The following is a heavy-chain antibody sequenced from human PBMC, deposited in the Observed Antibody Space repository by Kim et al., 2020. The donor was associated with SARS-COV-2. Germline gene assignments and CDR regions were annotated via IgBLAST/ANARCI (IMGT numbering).Heavy chain of an antibody. Sequence: GGSLRLSCAASGFTFSSYAMHWVRQAPGKGLEWVAVISYDGSNKYYADFVKGRFTISRDNSKNTLYLQMNSLRAEDTAVYYCARSGSGSYLAPFDYWGQG. J-gene: IGHJ4*02. CDR2: ISYDGSNK. CDR3: ARSGSGSYLAPFDY. D-gene: IGHD1-26*01. CDR1: GFTFSSYA. V-gene: IGHV3-30*04.